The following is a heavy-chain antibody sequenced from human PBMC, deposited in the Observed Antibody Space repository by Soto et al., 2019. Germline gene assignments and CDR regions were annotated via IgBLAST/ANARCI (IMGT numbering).Heavy chain of an antibody. CDR3: ARVQLVGATHQTKYYFDY. CDR2: INHSGST. CDR1: GGSFSGYY. V-gene: IGHV4-34*01. D-gene: IGHD1-26*01. J-gene: IGHJ4*02. Sequence: SETLSLTCAVYGGSFSGYYWSWIRQPPGKGLEWIGEINHSGSTNYNPSLKSRVTISVDTSKNQFSLKLSSVTAADTAVYYCARVQLVGATHQTKYYFDYWGQGTLVTVSS.